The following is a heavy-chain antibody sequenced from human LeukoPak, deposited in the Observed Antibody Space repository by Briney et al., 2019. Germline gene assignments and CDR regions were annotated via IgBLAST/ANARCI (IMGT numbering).Heavy chain of an antibody. CDR1: GGSITGYY. J-gene: IGHJ3*02. CDR2: IYYSGST. V-gene: IGHV4-59*01. CDR3: ASYDSSGLVAFDI. Sequence: PSETLSPTCTVSGGSITGYYWSWIRPPPGKGLKWIGYIYYSGSTNYNPSLKSRVTISVDTSKNQFSLKLSSVTAADTAVYYCASYDSSGLVAFDIWGQGTMVTVSS. D-gene: IGHD3-22*01.